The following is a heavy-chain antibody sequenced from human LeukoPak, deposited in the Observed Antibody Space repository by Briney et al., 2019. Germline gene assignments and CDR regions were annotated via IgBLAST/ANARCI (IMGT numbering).Heavy chain of an antibody. V-gene: IGHV3-30*02. CDR3: AKERRGYYSEY. J-gene: IGHJ4*02. CDR2: ISFDGSKE. CDR1: GFTFSSYA. D-gene: IGHD3-22*01. Sequence: GGSLRPSCAASGFTFSSYAMRWVRQAPGKGLERVALISFDGSKEYYADSVKGRFTISRDKSKNTLHLQMNNLRAEDTAVYYCAKERRGYYSEYWGQGTQVTVSS.